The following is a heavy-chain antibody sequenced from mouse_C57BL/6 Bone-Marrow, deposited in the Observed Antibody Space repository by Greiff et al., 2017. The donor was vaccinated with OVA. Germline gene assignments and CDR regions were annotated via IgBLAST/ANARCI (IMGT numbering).Heavy chain of an antibody. Sequence: EVQLQQSGAELVKPGASVKLSCTASGFNIKDYYMHWVKQRTEQGLEWIGRIDPEDGETKYARKFQGKATITADTSSNTAYLQLSSLTSEDTAVYYCARDSIYYDYAFAYWGQGTLVTVSA. J-gene: IGHJ3*01. V-gene: IGHV14-2*01. CDR1: GFNIKDYY. D-gene: IGHD2-4*01. CDR3: ARDSIYYDYAFAY. CDR2: IDPEDGET.